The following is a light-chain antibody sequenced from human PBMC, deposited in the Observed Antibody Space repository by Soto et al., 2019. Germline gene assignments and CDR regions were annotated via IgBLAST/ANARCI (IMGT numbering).Light chain of an antibody. V-gene: IGLV2-14*01. Sequence: QSALTQPASVSGSPGQSITISCPGTSSDAGGYNHVSWYQQHPGKAPKLMIYDVSNRPSGVSNRFSGSKSGNTASLTISGLQAEDEADYYCSSYTSSSTLRVFGTGTKVTGL. CDR3: SSYTSSSTLRV. CDR1: SSDAGGYNH. J-gene: IGLJ1*01. CDR2: DVS.